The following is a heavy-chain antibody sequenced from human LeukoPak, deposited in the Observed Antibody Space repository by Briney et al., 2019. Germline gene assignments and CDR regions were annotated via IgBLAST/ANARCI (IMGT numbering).Heavy chain of an antibody. J-gene: IGHJ1*01. Sequence: PAVTLSLTCTVSGGSISSYYWNWIRQPPGKGLEWIGYIYCSGSTDYNPSLKSRVTISVDTSKNLISLKLSSVTAADTAVYYCARGGWYPDAFQHWGQGALVTVSS. CDR1: GGSISSYY. CDR2: IYCSGST. CDR3: ARGGWYPDAFQH. D-gene: IGHD6-19*01. V-gene: IGHV4-59*07.